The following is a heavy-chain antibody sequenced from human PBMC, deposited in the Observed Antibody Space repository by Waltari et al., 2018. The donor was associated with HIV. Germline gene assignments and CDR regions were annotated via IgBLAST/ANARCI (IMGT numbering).Heavy chain of an antibody. Sequence: QLQLQESGPGLVKSSETLSLTCTVSGGSMTSSSYNWGWIRQPPGKGLEWIGSMSYSGSTYNNASLRSRLTISVDTSKNQFSLKLTSVTAADTAMYYCARSFSGYSNYFDPWGQGTLVTVSS. CDR3: ARSFSGYSNYFDP. D-gene: IGHD4-4*01. CDR1: GGSMTSSSYN. J-gene: IGHJ5*02. CDR2: MSYSGST. V-gene: IGHV4-39*01.